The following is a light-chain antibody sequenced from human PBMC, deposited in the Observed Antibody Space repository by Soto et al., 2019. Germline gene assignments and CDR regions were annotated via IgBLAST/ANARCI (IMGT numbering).Light chain of an antibody. CDR2: DAS. CDR3: QQYNSYSYT. Sequence: DIQMTQSPSTLSSSVGDRVTITCRASQSISSWLAWYQQKPGQAPKLLIYDASSVESGVPSRFSGSGSGTEFPLTISSLQPDDVASYYWQQYNSYSYTFGQGTKLEIK. J-gene: IGKJ2*01. V-gene: IGKV1-5*01. CDR1: QSISSW.